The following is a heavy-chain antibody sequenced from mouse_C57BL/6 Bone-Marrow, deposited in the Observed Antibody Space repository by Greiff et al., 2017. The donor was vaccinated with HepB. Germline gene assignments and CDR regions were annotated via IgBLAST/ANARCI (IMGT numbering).Heavy chain of an antibody. CDR2: FYPGSGSI. CDR3: ARHSPYYYGSTYWYFDV. D-gene: IGHD1-1*01. V-gene: IGHV1-62-2*01. CDR1: GYTFTEYT. J-gene: IGHJ1*03. Sequence: VQLQESGAELVKPGASVKLSCKASGYTFTEYTIHWVKQRSGQGLEWIGWFYPGSGSIKYNENFKDKATLTADKSSSTVYMELSRLTSEDSAVYFCARHSPYYYGSTYWYFDVWGTGTTVTVSS.